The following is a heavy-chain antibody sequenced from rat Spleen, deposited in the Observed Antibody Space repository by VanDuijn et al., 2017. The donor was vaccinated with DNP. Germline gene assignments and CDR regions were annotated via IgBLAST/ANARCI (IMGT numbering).Heavy chain of an antibody. V-gene: IGHV2-1*01. CDR1: GFSLTSYG. D-gene: IGHD3-2*01. J-gene: IGHJ2*01. CDR3: ARGSAFFDY. CDR2: IQSGGST. Sequence: QVQLKESGPGLVQPSQTLSLTCTVSGFSLTSYGVSWVRQPPGKGLEWMGRIQSGGSTDYNSALKSRLSISRDTSKSQVFLKINSLQTEDTAMYFCARGSAFFDYWGQGVVVTVSS.